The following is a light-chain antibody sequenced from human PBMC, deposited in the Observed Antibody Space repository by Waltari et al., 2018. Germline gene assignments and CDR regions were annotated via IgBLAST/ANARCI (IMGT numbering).Light chain of an antibody. CDR1: SGSLSSTSY. Sequence: QTVAPQEPSLSVSPGGPGTPTCALSSGSLSSTSYARWSQQTAGQAPRTVEYKADRRSWEVPDRLFAGIRGSKAGHPNTGAQADDESAYYCLLYMGSGIWVFGGGTTLTVL. J-gene: IGLJ3*02. CDR2: KAD. V-gene: IGLV8-61*01. CDR3: LLYMGSGIWV.